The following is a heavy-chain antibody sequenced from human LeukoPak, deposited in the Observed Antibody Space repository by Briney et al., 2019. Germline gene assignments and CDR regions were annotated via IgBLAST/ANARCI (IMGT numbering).Heavy chain of an antibody. V-gene: IGHV4-34*01. CDR3: ARPYGGPCGMDL. D-gene: IGHD2-8*01. Sequence: SETLSLTCAVYGGSFSGYYWSWIRQPPGKGLEWIGEMNHSGGTYYNPSLKSRVTISIAMSKNQFSLKLSSVTAADPAVYYCARPYGGPCGMDLWGQGTAVTVSS. CDR1: GGSFSGYY. J-gene: IGHJ6*02. CDR2: MNHSGGT.